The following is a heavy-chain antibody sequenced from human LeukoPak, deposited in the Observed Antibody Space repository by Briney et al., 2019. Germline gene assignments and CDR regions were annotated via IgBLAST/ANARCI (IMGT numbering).Heavy chain of an antibody. CDR2: MYPGGSDT. Sequence: GESLKISCKGSGYSFTSYWIGWVRQMPGKGLEWMGIMYPGGSDTRYSPSFQGQVTISVDKSISTAYLQWSSLKASDTAMYYCGRHLYGGNSAIGYWGQGTLVTVSS. V-gene: IGHV5-51*01. D-gene: IGHD4-23*01. CDR3: GRHLYGGNSAIGY. J-gene: IGHJ4*02. CDR1: GYSFTSYW.